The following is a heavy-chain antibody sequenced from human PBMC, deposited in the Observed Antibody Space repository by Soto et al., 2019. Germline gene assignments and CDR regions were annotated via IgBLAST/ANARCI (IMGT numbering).Heavy chain of an antibody. Sequence: QVQLVESGGGVVQPGRSLRLSCAASGFTFSSHAMNWVRQAPGKGLEWVAVISYDGSNEYNSESVKGRFTISRDNSKKTLSLQMNSLRAEDTAMYFCARGTTTSAFSGMDVWGQGTTVTVSS. J-gene: IGHJ6*02. CDR1: GFTFSSHA. CDR3: ARGTTTSAFSGMDV. V-gene: IGHV3-30-3*01. D-gene: IGHD1-1*01. CDR2: ISYDGSNE.